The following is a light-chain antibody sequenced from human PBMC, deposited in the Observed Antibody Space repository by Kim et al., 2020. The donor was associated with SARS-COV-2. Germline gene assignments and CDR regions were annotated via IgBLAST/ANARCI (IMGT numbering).Light chain of an antibody. J-gene: IGKJ1*01. CDR2: AAS. CDR3: QKYNSAPQT. V-gene: IGKV1-27*01. CDR1: QGISNY. Sequence: DIQMTQFPSSLSASVGDRVTITCRASQGISNYLAWYQQKPGKVPKLLIYAASTLQSGVPSRFSGSASGTDFTLTISSLQPEDVATYYCQKYNSAPQTFGQGTKVDIK.